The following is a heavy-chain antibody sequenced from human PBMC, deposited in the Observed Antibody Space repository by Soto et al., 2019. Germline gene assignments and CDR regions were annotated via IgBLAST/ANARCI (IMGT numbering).Heavy chain of an antibody. CDR2: IIPIFGTA. CDR1: GGTFSSYA. Sequence: SVKVSCKASGGTFSSYAISWVRQAPGQGHEWMGGIIPIFGTANYAQKFQGRVTITADESTSTAYMELSSLRSEDTAVYYCATLSRNYYDFWSGYYTGVSYYYYGMDVWGQGTTVTVSS. CDR3: ATLSRNYYDFWSGYYTGVSYYYYGMDV. V-gene: IGHV1-69*13. D-gene: IGHD3-3*01. J-gene: IGHJ6*02.